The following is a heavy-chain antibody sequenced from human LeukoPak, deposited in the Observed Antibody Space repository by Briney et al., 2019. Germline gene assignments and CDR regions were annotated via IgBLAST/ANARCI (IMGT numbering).Heavy chain of an antibody. CDR2: IYYSGST. J-gene: IGHJ6*03. V-gene: IGHV4-59*01. CDR3: ARRRLDYYYYYMDV. CDR1: GGSISSYY. Sequence: PSETLSLTCTVSGGSISSYYWSWIRQPPGKGLEWIGYIYYSGSTNYNPSLTSRVTISVDTSKNQSSLKLSSVTAADTAVYYCARRRLDYYYYYMDVWGKGTTVTISS.